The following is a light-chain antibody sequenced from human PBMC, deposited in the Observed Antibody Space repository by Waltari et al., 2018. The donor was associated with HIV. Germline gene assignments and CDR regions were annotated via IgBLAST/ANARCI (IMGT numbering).Light chain of an antibody. Sequence: QSVLTQPPSASGTPGQRVTISCSGSSSNIGRNYVYWYQQLPGTAPKLLIYRNNQRPSGVPVRFSGSKSGTSASLAISGLRSEDEADYYCAAWDDSLSGLGVFGGGTKLTVL. J-gene: IGLJ3*02. CDR3: AAWDDSLSGLGV. CDR1: SSNIGRNY. CDR2: RNN. V-gene: IGLV1-47*01.